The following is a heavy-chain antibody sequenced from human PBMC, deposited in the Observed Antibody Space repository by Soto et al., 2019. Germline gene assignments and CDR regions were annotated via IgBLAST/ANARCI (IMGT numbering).Heavy chain of an antibody. V-gene: IGHV3-30*18. J-gene: IGHJ6*02. CDR2: ISYDGSNK. CDR3: AKDKSVTMVRGVIIKDGMDV. Sequence: QVQLVESGGGVVQPGRSLRLSCAASGFTFSSYGMHWVRQAPGKGLEWVAVISYDGSNKYYADSVKGRFTISRDNSKNTLYLQMNSLRAEDTAVYYCAKDKSVTMVRGVIIKDGMDVWGQGPTVTVSS. D-gene: IGHD3-10*01. CDR1: GFTFSSYG.